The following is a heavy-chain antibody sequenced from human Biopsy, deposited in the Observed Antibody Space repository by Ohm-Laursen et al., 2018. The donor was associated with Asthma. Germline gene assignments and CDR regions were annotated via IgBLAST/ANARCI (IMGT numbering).Heavy chain of an antibody. D-gene: IGHD6-13*01. CDR1: GFNFHNYG. J-gene: IGHJ4*02. V-gene: IGHV3-30*18. CDR2: ILFDGRKI. CDR3: AKDRVAGRSYYFDY. Sequence: SLRLSCAASGFNFHNYGMNWVRRAPGKGLEWVAQILFDGRKINYPDSVRGRFTISRDNSKNMVYLQMNSLRPEDTAVYYCAKDRVAGRSYYFDYWGQGSLVSVSS.